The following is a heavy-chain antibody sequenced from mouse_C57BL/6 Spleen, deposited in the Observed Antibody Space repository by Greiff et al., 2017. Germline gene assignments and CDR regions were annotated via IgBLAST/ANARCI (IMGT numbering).Heavy chain of an antibody. CDR1: GYTFTSYW. CDR2: IHPNSGST. J-gene: IGHJ1*03. CDR3: ARNDGYYGYFDV. V-gene: IGHV1-64*01. Sequence: VQLQQPGAELVKPGASVKLSCKASGYTFTSYWVHWVKQRPGQGLEWIGMIHPNSGSTNYNEKFKSKATLTVDKSSSTAYMQLSSLTSEDSAVYYCARNDGYYGYFDVWGTGTTVTVSS. D-gene: IGHD2-3*01.